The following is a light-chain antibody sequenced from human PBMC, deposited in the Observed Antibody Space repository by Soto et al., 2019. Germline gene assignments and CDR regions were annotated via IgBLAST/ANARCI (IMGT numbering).Light chain of an antibody. CDR3: QQYDNLPRT. Sequence: DLQMTHSPSSLSASVGDRVTITCRASQGISTYLNWYQQKPGKAPKLLIYGASTRATGIPARFSGSGSGTEFTLTISSLQPEDFAVYYCQQYDNLPRTFDQGTKVDIK. V-gene: IGKV1-39*01. CDR1: QGISTY. CDR2: GAS. J-gene: IGKJ1*01.